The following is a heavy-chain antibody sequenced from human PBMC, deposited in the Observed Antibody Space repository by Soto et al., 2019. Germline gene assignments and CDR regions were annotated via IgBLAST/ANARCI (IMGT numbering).Heavy chain of an antibody. J-gene: IGHJ6*02. V-gene: IGHV3-30*18. Sequence: QVQLVESGGGVVQPGRSLRLSCAASGFTFSSYGMHWVRQAPGKGLEWVAVISYDGSNKYYADSVKVRFTISRDNSKNTLYLQMNSLRAEDTAVYYCAKSKGITMIVGEYGMDVWGQGTTVTVSS. CDR3: AKSKGITMIVGEYGMDV. D-gene: IGHD3-22*01. CDR2: ISYDGSNK. CDR1: GFTFSSYG.